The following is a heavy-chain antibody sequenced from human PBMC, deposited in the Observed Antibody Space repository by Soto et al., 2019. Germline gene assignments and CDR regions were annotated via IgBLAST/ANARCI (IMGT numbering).Heavy chain of an antibody. Sequence: QVQLVQSGAEVKKPGASVKVSCKASGYTFTSYGISWVRQAPGQGLEWMGWISAYNGNTNYAQKLQGRVTMTTDTTTRTANIAQRRLRSDGTAVYYCERGTYDDCMWGSDRSDYFDSWGQGTLVTVSS. CDR1: GYTFTSYG. D-gene: IGHD3-16*02. J-gene: IGHJ4*02. CDR2: ISAYNGNT. CDR3: ERGTYDDCMWGSDRSDYFDS. V-gene: IGHV1-18*01.